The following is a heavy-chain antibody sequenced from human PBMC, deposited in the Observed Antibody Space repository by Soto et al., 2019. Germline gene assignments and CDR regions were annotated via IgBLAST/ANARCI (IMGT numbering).Heavy chain of an antibody. J-gene: IGHJ3*02. CDR1: GFTFSSYA. Sequence: EVQLLESGGDLVQPGGSLRLSCAASGFTFSSYAMSWVRQAPGRGLEWVSAISGSGDSTYYADSVKGPFTISRDSSTNTLSMKMNRLRVEDTAKYYCAKFKGARTAGPWCRVFDIWGQGTMATVSS. CDR3: AKFKGARTAGPWCRVFDI. CDR2: ISGSGDST. D-gene: IGHD6-13*01. V-gene: IGHV3-23*01.